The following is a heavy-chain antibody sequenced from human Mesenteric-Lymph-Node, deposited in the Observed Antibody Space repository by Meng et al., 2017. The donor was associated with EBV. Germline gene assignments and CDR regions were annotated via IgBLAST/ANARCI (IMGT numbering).Heavy chain of an antibody. V-gene: IGHV6-1*01. CDR3: ARGATSVFDL. Sequence: QVQLLQSGPGLVKSSXTLSPTCAISGDSVSSSSAAWTCIRQSPSRGLEWLGSTYYRSKWYNDYAVFVKSRITIKPDTSKNQFSLQLNSVTPEDTAVYYCARGATSVFDLWGRGTLVTVSS. CDR2: TYYRSKWYN. CDR1: GDSVSSSSAA. J-gene: IGHJ2*01.